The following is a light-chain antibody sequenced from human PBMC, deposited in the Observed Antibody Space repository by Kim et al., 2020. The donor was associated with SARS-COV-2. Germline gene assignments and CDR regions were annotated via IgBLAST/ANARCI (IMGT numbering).Light chain of an antibody. CDR2: AAS. Sequence: EIVLMQSPGTMSLSPGERATLSCRASQSVSSSYLAWFQQKPGQAPRLLIYAASSRATGIPERFSGSGSGTDFILTVSRLEPEDFAVYYCQQYGTSPYTFGQGTKLEIK. CDR3: QQYGTSPYT. J-gene: IGKJ2*01. V-gene: IGKV3-20*01. CDR1: QSVSSSY.